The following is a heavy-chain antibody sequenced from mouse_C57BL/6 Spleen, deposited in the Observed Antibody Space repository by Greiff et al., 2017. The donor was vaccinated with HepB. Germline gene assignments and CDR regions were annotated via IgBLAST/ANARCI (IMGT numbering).Heavy chain of an antibody. CDR1: GYTFTSYW. J-gene: IGHJ3*01. CDR3: APLYGNYGGFAY. V-gene: IGHV1-74*01. D-gene: IGHD2-1*01. CDR2: IHPSDSDT. Sequence: QVHVKQSGAELVKPGASVKVSCKASGYTFTSYWMHWVKQRPGQGLEWIGRIHPSDSDTNYNQKFKGKATLTVDKSSSTAYMQLSSLTSEDSAVYYCAPLYGNYGGFAYWGQGTLVTVSA.